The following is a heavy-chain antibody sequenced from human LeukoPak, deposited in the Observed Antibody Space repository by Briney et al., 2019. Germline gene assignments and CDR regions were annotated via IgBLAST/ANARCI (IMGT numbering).Heavy chain of an antibody. J-gene: IGHJ4*02. D-gene: IGHD6-13*01. CDR1: GFTFSSYA. CDR3: ARDPRTSSTSRNYFES. CDR2: ISYDGSNK. Sequence: GRSLRLSCAASGFTFSSYAMHWVRQAPGKGLEWVAVISYDGSNKYYADSVKGRFTISRDNSKNTMSLQMDSLRGEDTAVYYCARDPRTSSTSRNYFESWGQGTLVTVSS. V-gene: IGHV3-30-3*01.